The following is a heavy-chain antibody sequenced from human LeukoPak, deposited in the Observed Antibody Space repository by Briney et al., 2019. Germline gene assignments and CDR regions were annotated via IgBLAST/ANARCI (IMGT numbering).Heavy chain of an antibody. J-gene: IGHJ2*01. V-gene: IGHV4-34*01. Sequence: SETLSLTCTVYGGSFSDFHWSWIRLPPGKGLEWIGEINHSGNTNYNPSLKSRVTISIDTSKNQFSLQLSSLTASDTAVYYCARGKVTRDWYFDLWGRGTLVTVSS. CDR2: INHSGNT. CDR1: GGSFSDFH. D-gene: IGHD4-17*01. CDR3: ARGKVTRDWYFDL.